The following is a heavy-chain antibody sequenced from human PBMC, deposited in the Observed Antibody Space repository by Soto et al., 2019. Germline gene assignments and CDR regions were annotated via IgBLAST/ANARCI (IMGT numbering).Heavy chain of an antibody. Sequence: EVQLLESGGGSVQPGGSLRLSCSASGFTFSNYAMSWVRQAPGKGLEWVASISGSGRSTNYADSVKGRFTISRDNAKNTVYLHVNTLRDEDTAVYYCARGGAMGVDYWGQGTLVTVSS. D-gene: IGHD1-26*01. V-gene: IGHV3-23*01. CDR1: GFTFSNYA. CDR2: ISGSGRST. CDR3: ARGGAMGVDY. J-gene: IGHJ4*02.